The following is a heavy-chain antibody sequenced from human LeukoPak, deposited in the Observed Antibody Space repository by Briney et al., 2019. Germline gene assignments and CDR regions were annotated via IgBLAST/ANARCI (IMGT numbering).Heavy chain of an antibody. CDR1: GYSFTSYW. D-gene: IGHD6-19*01. Sequence: GESLKISCKGSGYSFTSYWIGWVRPMPGKGLEWMGIIYPGDSDTRYSPSFQGQVTISADKSINTAYLQWISLKASDTAMYYCARARKTSGWYGDYWGQGTLVTVSS. CDR3: ARARKTSGWYGDY. V-gene: IGHV5-51*01. J-gene: IGHJ4*02. CDR2: IYPGDSDT.